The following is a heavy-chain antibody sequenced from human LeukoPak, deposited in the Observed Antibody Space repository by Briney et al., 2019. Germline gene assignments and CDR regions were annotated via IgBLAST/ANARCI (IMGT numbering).Heavy chain of an antibody. CDR3: ASGRSTVTTFRNYYYGMDV. Sequence: TSETLSLTCAVYGGSFSGYYWSWIRQPPGKGLEWIGEINDSGRTNYNASLKSRVTTSVDTSKNQFSLKLSSVTAADTAVYYCASGRSTVTTFRNYYYGMDVWDQGTTVIVSS. J-gene: IGHJ6*02. D-gene: IGHD4-11*01. V-gene: IGHV4-34*01. CDR2: INDSGRT. CDR1: GGSFSGYY.